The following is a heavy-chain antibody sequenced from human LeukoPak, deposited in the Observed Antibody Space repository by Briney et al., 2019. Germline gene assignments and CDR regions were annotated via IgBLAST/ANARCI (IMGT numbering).Heavy chain of an antibody. D-gene: IGHD6-13*01. CDR2: IYPGDSDT. CDR1: GYSFTSYW. CDR3: ARLSGNSLNIAAAGTIGY. V-gene: IGHV5-51*01. J-gene: IGHJ4*02. Sequence: GESLKISCKGSGYSFTSYWIGWVRQMPGKGLEWMGIIYPGDSDTRYSPSFQGQVTISADKSISTAYLQWSSLKASDTAMYYCARLSGNSLNIAAAGTIGYWGQGTLVTVSS.